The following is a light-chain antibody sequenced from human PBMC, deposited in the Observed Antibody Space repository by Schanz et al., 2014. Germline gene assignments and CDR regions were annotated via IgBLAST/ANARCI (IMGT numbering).Light chain of an antibody. J-gene: IGKJ2*01. V-gene: IGKV1-5*03. CDR3: QQYGDSPYT. CDR1: QSIAGNW. Sequence: DIQMTQSPSTLSASVGDTVTITCRASQSIAGNWLAWYQQKPGKAPKLLIYKASSLESGVPSRFSGSGSGTDFTLTISRLEPEDFAVYYCQQYGDSPYTFGQGTKLEIK. CDR2: KAS.